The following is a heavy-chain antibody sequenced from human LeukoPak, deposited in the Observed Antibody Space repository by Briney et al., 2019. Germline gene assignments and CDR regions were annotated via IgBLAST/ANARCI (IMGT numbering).Heavy chain of an antibody. J-gene: IGHJ4*02. CDR1: GFTFSSYS. Sequence: GGSLRLSCAASGFTFSSYSMNWVRQAPGKGLEWVSAISGSGGSTYYADSVKGRFTISRDNSKNTLYLQMNSLRAEDTAVYYCATPNCGGDCTKYYFDYWGQGTLVTVSS. D-gene: IGHD2-21*02. V-gene: IGHV3-23*01. CDR3: ATPNCGGDCTKYYFDY. CDR2: ISGSGGST.